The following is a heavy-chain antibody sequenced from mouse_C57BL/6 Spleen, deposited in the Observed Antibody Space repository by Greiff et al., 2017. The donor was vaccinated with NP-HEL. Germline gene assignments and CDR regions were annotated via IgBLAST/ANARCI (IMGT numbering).Heavy chain of an antibody. D-gene: IGHD1-2*01. J-gene: IGHJ3*01. CDR2: ISNLAYSI. V-gene: IGHV5-15*04. CDR3: ARYHYYGGFAY. CDR1: GFTFSDYG. Sequence: EVKLEESGGGLVQPGGSLKLSCAASGFTFSDYGMAWVRQAPRRGPEWVAFISNLAYSIYYADTVTGRFTISRENAKNTLYLEMSSQRTEDTAMYYCARYHYYGGFAYWGQGTLVTVSA.